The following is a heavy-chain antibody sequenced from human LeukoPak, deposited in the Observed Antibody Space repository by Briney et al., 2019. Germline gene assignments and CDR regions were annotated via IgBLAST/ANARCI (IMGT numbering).Heavy chain of an antibody. CDR1: GGTFSSYA. V-gene: IGHV1-69*13. Sequence: SVKVSCKASGGTFSSYAISWVRQAPGQGLEWMGGIIPIFGTANYAQKFQGRVTITADESTSTAYMELSSLRSEDTAVYYCARERAPRYYDSSTYYYYMDVWGKGTTVTVSS. D-gene: IGHD3-22*01. CDR3: ARERAPRYYDSSTYYYYMDV. J-gene: IGHJ6*03. CDR2: IIPIFGTA.